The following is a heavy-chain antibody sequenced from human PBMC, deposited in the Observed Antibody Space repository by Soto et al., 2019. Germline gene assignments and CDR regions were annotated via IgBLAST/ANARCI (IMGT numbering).Heavy chain of an antibody. J-gene: IGHJ4*02. CDR1: GFTFSSYG. CDR3: AKDTFSVVIGSYFDY. Sequence: GGSLRLSCAASGFTFSSYGMHWVRQAPGKGLEWVAVISYDGSNKYYADSVKGRFTISRDNSKNTLYLQMNSLRAEDTAVYYCAKDTFSVVIGSYFDYWGQGTLVTVSS. V-gene: IGHV3-30*18. CDR2: ISYDGSNK. D-gene: IGHD3-22*01.